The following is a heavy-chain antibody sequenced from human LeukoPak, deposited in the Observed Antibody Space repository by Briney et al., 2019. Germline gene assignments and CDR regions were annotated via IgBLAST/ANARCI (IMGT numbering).Heavy chain of an antibody. CDR2: ISYDGSNK. D-gene: IGHD6-13*01. Sequence: GGSLRLSCAASGFTFSSYAMHWVRQAPGKGLEWVAVISYDGSNKYYADSVKGRFTISRDNSKNTLYLQMNSLRAEDTAVYYCARGSSSWYLDYWGQGTLVTVSS. V-gene: IGHV3-30-3*01. J-gene: IGHJ4*02. CDR1: GFTFSSYA. CDR3: ARGSSSWYLDY.